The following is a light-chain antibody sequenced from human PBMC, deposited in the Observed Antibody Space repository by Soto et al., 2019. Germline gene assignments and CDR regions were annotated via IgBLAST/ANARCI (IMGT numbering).Light chain of an antibody. CDR3: DHHSNAGPT. V-gene: IGKV3-20*01. J-gene: IGKJ4*02. CDR1: QSVSNNY. Sequence: EIVLTQSPCTLSFSPGERATLSCRASQSVSNNYLAWYQQKPGHAPSLLIFGAATSAPDTPDRFSGSGSGTEFTITIIGREPFEVAVYLCDHHSNAGPTFGAGTKVDIK. CDR2: GAA.